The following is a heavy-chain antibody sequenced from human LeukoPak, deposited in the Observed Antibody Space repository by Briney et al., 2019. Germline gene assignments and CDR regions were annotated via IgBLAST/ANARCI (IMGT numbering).Heavy chain of an antibody. CDR1: GFTFSDYY. CDR2: ISSSGSTI. J-gene: IGHJ4*02. Sequence: GGSLRLSCAASGFTFSDYYMSWIRQAPGKGLEWVSYISSSGSTIYYADSVKGRFTISRDNSKNTLYLQMNNLRAGDTAVYYCADARNYYYFDYWGQGTLVTVSS. CDR3: ADARNYYYFDY. D-gene: IGHD4-11*01. V-gene: IGHV3-11*01.